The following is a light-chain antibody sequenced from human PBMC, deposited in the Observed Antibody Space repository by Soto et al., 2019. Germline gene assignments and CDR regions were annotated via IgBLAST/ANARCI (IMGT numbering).Light chain of an antibody. J-gene: IGKJ4*01. CDR3: QQYNNWPPLT. Sequence: EIVMTQSPATLSVSPGDRATLSCRASQSVSSSLAWYQQIPGQAPRLLIYDASTRATGIPARFGGSGSGTEFTLTISSLQSEDCAVHYCQQYNNWPPLTFGGGTKVELK. CDR2: DAS. CDR1: QSVSSS. V-gene: IGKV3-15*01.